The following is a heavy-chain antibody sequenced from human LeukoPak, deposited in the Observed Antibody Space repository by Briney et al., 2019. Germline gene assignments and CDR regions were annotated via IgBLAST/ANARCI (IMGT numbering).Heavy chain of an antibody. J-gene: IGHJ4*02. CDR3: ATTLAMTTWFDY. Sequence: GGSLRLSCAASGFTFSSYAMSWVRQAPGKGLEWVSSISSSSSYIYYADSVKGRFTISRDNAKNSLYLQMNSLRAEDTAVYYCATTLAMTTWFDYWGQGTLVTVSS. D-gene: IGHD4-17*01. CDR1: GFTFSSYA. CDR2: ISSSSSYI. V-gene: IGHV3-21*01.